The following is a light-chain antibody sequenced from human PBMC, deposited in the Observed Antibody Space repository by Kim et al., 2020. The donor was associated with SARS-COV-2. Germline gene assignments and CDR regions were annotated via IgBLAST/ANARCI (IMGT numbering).Light chain of an antibody. Sequence: PGKTARITCGGTRIGSKSVHWYHPRPGQAPVLVISYDSVRPSGIPERFSGSNSGNTATVTISRVEAGDEANYYCQVWDSSDDHRVVFGGGTQLTVL. J-gene: IGLJ2*01. CDR3: QVWDSSDDHRVV. CDR2: YDS. CDR1: RIGSKS. V-gene: IGLV3-21*04.